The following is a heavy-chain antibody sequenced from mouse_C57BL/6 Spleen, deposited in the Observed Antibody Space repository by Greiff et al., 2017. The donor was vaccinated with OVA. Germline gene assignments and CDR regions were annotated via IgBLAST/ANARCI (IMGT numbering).Heavy chain of an antibody. CDR2: INPNNGGT. CDR3: ARRGDYETYFDY. J-gene: IGHJ2*01. CDR1: GYTFTDYN. V-gene: IGHV1-18*01. D-gene: IGHD2-4*01. Sequence: VQLKESGPELVKPGASVKIPCKASGYTFTDYNMDWVKQSHGKSLEWIGDINPNNGGTIYNQKFKGKATLTVDKSSSTAYMELRSLTSEDTAVYYCARRGDYETYFDYWGQGTTLTVSS.